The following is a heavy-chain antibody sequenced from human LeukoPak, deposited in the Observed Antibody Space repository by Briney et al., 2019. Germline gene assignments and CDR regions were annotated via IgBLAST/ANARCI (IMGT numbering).Heavy chain of an antibody. CDR1: GFTFSDAW. J-gene: IGHJ1*01. V-gene: IGHV3-23*01. Sequence: GGSLRLSCAASGFTFSDAWMNWVRQAPGKGLEWVSAISGSGGSTYYADSVKGRFTISRDNSKNTLYLQMNSLRAEDTAVYYCAHLGGMVIQNWGQGTLVTVSS. D-gene: IGHD3-16*01. CDR3: AHLGGMVIQN. CDR2: ISGSGGST.